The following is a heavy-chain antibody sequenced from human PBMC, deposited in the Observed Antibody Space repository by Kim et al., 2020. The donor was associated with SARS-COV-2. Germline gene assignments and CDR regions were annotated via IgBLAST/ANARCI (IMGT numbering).Heavy chain of an antibody. Sequence: GGSLRLSCAASGFTFSNAWMSWVRQAPGKGLEWVGRIKSKTDGGTTDYAAPVKGRFTISRDDSKNTLYLQMNSLKTEDTAVYYCTTSQSPREVLLWFGELSENFDYWGQGTLVTVSS. CDR1: GFTFSNAW. D-gene: IGHD3-10*01. CDR3: TTSQSPREVLLWFGELSENFDY. CDR2: IKSKTDGGTT. J-gene: IGHJ4*02. V-gene: IGHV3-15*01.